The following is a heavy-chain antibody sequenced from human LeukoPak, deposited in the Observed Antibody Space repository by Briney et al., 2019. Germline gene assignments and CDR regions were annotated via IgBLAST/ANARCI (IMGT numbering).Heavy chain of an antibody. CDR3: AKEGYYGSGSFPDY. D-gene: IGHD3-10*01. Sequence: PGGSLRLSCAASGFTFSSYGMHWVRQAPGKGLEWVAVIWYGGSNKYYADSVKGRFTISRDNSKNTVYLQMNSLRPEDTAVYYFAKEGYYGSGSFPDYWGQGTLFTVSS. CDR2: IWYGGSNK. CDR1: GFTFSSYG. J-gene: IGHJ4*02. V-gene: IGHV3-30*02.